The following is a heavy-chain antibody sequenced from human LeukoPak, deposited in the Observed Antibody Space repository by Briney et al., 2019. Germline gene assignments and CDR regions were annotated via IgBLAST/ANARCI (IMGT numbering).Heavy chain of an antibody. J-gene: IGHJ4*02. CDR3: ATGGVYSRGPYYFDY. V-gene: IGHV1-69-2*01. Sequence: ASVKISCKVSGYTFTDYYMHWVQQAPGKGLEWMGLVDPEDGETIYAEKFQGRVTITADTPTDTAYMELSSLRSEDTAVYYCATGGVYSRGPYYFDYWGQGTLVTVSS. D-gene: IGHD4-11*01. CDR2: VDPEDGET. CDR1: GYTFTDYY.